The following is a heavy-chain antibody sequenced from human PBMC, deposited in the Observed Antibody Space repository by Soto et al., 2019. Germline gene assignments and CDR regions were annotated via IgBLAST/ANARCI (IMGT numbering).Heavy chain of an antibody. CDR3: ARSVPPYYFDY. Sequence: QVQLVQSGAEVKKPGASVKVSCKASGYTFTSYGISWVRQAPGQGLEWMGWISAYNGNKKYAQKLQGRVTMTTYTSTSTAYMELRSLRSADTSVYNCARSVPPYYFDYWGQGTLVTVSS. CDR1: GYTFTSYG. D-gene: IGHD2-2*01. J-gene: IGHJ4*02. CDR2: ISAYNGNK. V-gene: IGHV1-18*01.